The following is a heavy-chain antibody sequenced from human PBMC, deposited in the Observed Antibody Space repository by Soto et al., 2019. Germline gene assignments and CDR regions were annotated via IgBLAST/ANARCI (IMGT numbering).Heavy chain of an antibody. D-gene: IGHD1-26*01. CDR1: GFTFSHYG. Sequence: QVQLVESGGGVVQPGRSLRLSCAASGFTFSHYGIHWVRQAPGKGLEWLAVISYDGSNKHYAGSVKGRFTVSRDNSKNTLYLQMNSLRAKDTAVYFCARYSGKYQGPIDYWGQGTLVTVSS. CDR3: ARYSGKYQGPIDY. V-gene: IGHV3-30*03. CDR2: ISYDGSNK. J-gene: IGHJ4*02.